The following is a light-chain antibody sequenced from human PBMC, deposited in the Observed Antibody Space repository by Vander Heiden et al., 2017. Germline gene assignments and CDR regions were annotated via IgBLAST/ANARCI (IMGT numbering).Light chain of an antibody. J-gene: IGLJ2*01. V-gene: IGLV3-9*01. CDR3: QVWDSSNVV. Sequence: SYELTRPLSVSVALGQTARITCGGNNIGSQTVHWYQQKPGQAPVLLIYRDRNRPSGIPERFAGSNSGNTATLTISRAQAGDEADYYCQVWDSSNVVFGGGTKLTVL. CDR1: NIGSQT. CDR2: RDR.